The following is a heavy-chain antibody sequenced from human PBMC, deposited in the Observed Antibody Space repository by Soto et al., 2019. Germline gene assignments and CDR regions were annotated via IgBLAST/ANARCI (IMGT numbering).Heavy chain of an antibody. CDR3: ARGDGDTLDY. J-gene: IGHJ4*02. Sequence: QVQLVQSGAEVKKPGASVKVSCKASGYTFTHYGITWVRQAPGQGLEWTGWINAYVGETKSAQKYQGRITVTMDTSTNTAYVELRSLRSDDTAVYYCARGDGDTLDYCGQGTLVRVSA. CDR2: INAYVGET. V-gene: IGHV1-18*01. CDR1: GYTFTHYG.